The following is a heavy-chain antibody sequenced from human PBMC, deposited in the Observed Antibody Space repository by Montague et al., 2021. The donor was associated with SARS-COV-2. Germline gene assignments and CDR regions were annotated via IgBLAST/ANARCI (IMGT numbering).Heavy chain of an antibody. CDR2: IDDSGST. D-gene: IGHD3-22*01. CDR3: ARGWFSPMLVVVIRGPFDY. V-gene: IGHV4-39*07. J-gene: IGHJ4*02. CDR1: GGSISSSIYY. Sequence: SETLSLTCTVSGGSISSSIYYWGWIRQPPGKGLEWIGAIDDSGSTYYNRSLKIRVTISVDTSKNQLSLKLSSVTAADKAVYYCARGWFSPMLVVVIRGPFDYWGQGALVTVSS.